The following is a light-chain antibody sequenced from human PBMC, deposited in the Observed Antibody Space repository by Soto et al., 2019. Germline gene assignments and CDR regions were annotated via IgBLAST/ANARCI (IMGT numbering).Light chain of an antibody. V-gene: IGKV1-8*01. J-gene: IGKJ2*01. CDR2: ATA. CDR1: QGISSF. Sequence: AIRMTQSPSSISASTGDRVTITCRTSQGISSFLAWYQQKPGKAPKLLIYATATLQRGAPSRFSASGSRTDFTLTTSRPQTEDFATCCCQQYLSYPHTFGQGTKLEI. CDR3: QQYLSYPHT.